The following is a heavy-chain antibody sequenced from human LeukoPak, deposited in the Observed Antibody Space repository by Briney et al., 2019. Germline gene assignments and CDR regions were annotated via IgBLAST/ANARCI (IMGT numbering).Heavy chain of an antibody. V-gene: IGHV3-7*04. D-gene: IGHD2/OR15-2a*01. Sequence: GESLRLSCVASGFTFSDYWKSWVRQAPGKGLELVAHIKHYASEKYYVDSVKGRFTLSRDTAKNSLYLPMNSLRAVDTAVYYCARTTKYSFDIWGQGTMVTVSS. CDR3: ARTTKYSFDI. CDR2: IKHYASEK. CDR1: GFTFSDYW. J-gene: IGHJ3*02.